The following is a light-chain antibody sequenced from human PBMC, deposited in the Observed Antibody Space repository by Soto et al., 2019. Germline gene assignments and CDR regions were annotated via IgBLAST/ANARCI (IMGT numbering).Light chain of an antibody. CDR2: GNS. J-gene: IGLJ1*01. CDR3: QSYDSSLNGYYV. V-gene: IGLV1-40*01. Sequence: QPVLTQPPSVSGAPGQRVTISCTGSSSNIGAGYEVHWYQQLPGTAPKLLIFGNSNRPSGVPDRFSGSKSGTSASLAITGLRAEDEADYYCQSYDSSLNGYYVFGTGTKLTVL. CDR1: SSNIGAGYE.